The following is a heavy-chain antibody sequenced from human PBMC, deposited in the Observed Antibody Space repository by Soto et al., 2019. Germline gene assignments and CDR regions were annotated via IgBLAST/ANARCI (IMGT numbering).Heavy chain of an antibody. Sequence: QVQLQESGPGLVKPSATLSLTCDVSGGSISSSNWWNWVRQPPGKGLEWIGEIYHSGSTNYNPSLKSRLTISVEKSKNQFSLKLSSVTAADTAVYYCARDQIFGVVRTHYYYGMDVWGQGTTVTVSS. CDR1: GGSISSSNW. J-gene: IGHJ6*02. CDR3: ARDQIFGVVRTHYYYGMDV. CDR2: IYHSGST. D-gene: IGHD3-3*01. V-gene: IGHV4-4*02.